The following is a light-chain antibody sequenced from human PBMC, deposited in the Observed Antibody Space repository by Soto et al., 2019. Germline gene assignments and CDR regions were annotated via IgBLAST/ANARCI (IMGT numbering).Light chain of an antibody. V-gene: IGLV2-14*01. CDR3: SSYTTSRAYV. CDR2: EVS. Sequence: QSVLTQPASVSGSPGQSITISCTGTSRDVGGYNYVSWHQQHPGKAPKVIITEVSNRPSGVSNRFSGSKSGNTASLTISGLQAEDEADYYCSSYTTSRAYVFGIGTKVTVL. J-gene: IGLJ1*01. CDR1: SRDVGGYNY.